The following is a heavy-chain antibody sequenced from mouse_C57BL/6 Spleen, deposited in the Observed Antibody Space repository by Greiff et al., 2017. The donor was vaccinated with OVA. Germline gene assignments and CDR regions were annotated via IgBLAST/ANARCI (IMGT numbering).Heavy chain of an antibody. J-gene: IGHJ4*01. Sequence: ESGPGLVKPSQSLSLTCSVTGYSITSGYYWNWIRQFPGNKLEWMGYISYDGSNNYNPSLKNRISITRDTSKNQFFLKLNSVTTEDTATYYCAREGYGYDEDYYAMDYWGQGTSVTVSS. CDR2: ISYDGSN. CDR1: GYSITSGYY. V-gene: IGHV3-6*01. CDR3: AREGYGYDEDYYAMDY. D-gene: IGHD2-2*01.